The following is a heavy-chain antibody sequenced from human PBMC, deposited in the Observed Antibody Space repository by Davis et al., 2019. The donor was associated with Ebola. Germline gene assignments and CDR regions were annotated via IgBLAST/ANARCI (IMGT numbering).Heavy chain of an antibody. D-gene: IGHD2-2*01. J-gene: IGHJ6*03. Sequence: PSETLSLTCTVSGGSISSGGYYWSWIRQHPGKGLEWIGYIYYSGSTYYNPSLKSRVTISVDTSKNQFSLKLSSVTAADTAVYYCARGGYQLLTYYYYYYMDVWGKGTTVTVSS. V-gene: IGHV4-31*03. CDR2: IYYSGST. CDR3: ARGGYQLLTYYYYYYMDV. CDR1: GGSISSGGYY.